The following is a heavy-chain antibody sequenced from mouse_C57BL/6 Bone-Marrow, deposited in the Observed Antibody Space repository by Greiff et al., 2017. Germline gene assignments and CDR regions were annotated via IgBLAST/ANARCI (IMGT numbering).Heavy chain of an antibody. J-gene: IGHJ2*01. Sequence: EVQLQQSGAELVRPGASVKLSCTASGFNIKDDYIHWVKQRPEQGLEWIGWIDPEIGDTEYASKFQGKAPITSDTSSNTAYLQLSSLTSEDTAVYDCSSVDGNYFDFWGQGTPLTVAS. CDR3: SSVDGNYFDF. CDR2: IDPEIGDT. V-gene: IGHV14-4*01. CDR1: GFNIKDDY. D-gene: IGHD2-3*01.